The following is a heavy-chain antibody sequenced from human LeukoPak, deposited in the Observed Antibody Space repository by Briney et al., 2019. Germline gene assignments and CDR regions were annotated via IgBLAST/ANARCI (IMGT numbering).Heavy chain of an antibody. CDR3: AKDQGDYYDSSGPHY. J-gene: IGHJ4*02. CDR2: ISSSSAYI. Sequence: GGSLRLSCEASGFTFSSYNMNWVRQAPGKGLEWVSSISSSSAYIYYADSVKGRFTISRDNSKNTLYLQMNSLRAEDTAVYYCAKDQGDYYDSSGPHYWGQGTLVTVSS. D-gene: IGHD3-22*01. CDR1: GFTFSSYN. V-gene: IGHV3-21*01.